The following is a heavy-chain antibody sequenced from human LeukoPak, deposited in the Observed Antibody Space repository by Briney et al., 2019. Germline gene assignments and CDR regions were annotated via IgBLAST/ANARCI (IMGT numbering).Heavy chain of an antibody. CDR3: ARDGSSDRFTPGDFDY. V-gene: IGHV3-74*01. CDR1: GFTFSNYW. Sequence: GGSLRLSCAASGFTFSNYWMHWVRQAPGKGLVWVSLINSDGSSTSYADSVKGRFTISRDNAKNTLYLQMNSLRAEDTAVYYCARDGSSDRFTPGDFDYWGQGTLVTVSS. D-gene: IGHD6-19*01. CDR2: INSDGSST. J-gene: IGHJ4*02.